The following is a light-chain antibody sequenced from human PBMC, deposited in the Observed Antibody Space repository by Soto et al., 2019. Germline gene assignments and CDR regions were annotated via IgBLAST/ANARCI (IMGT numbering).Light chain of an antibody. CDR3: QQYYGTPLT. Sequence: EIVLTQSPGTLSLSPGERATLSCRASQSVSSSYLARYQQKPGQAPRLLIYGASSRATGIPDRFSGSGSGTDFTLTISRLEPEDFAVYYCQQYYGTPLTFGGGTTVEIK. V-gene: IGKV3-20*01. CDR1: QSVSSSY. J-gene: IGKJ4*01. CDR2: GAS.